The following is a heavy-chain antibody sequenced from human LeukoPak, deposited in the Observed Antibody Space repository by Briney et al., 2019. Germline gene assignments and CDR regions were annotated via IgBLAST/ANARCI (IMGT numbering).Heavy chain of an antibody. Sequence: GGSRGLSGVGSTFTFSDYGMPGVGRAPGKGREGVAFIGNDGAKTYYADSAKGRFTISRDNSRNTLYLQMNTLTAEDTAVFYCAKDGVILAPGVYWYMDVWGRGTTVTVSS. CDR1: TFTFSDYG. J-gene: IGHJ6*03. D-gene: IGHD3-16*02. CDR2: IGNDGAKT. V-gene: IGHV3-30*02. CDR3: AKDGVILAPGVYWYMDV.